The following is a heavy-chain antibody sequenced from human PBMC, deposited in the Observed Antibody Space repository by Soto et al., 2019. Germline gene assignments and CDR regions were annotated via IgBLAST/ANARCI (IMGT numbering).Heavy chain of an antibody. CDR2: IYYSGST. V-gene: IGHV4-59*01. Sequence: SETLSLTCTVSGGSISSYYWSWIRQPPGKGLEWIGYIYYSGSTNYNPSLKSRVNISVDTSKNQFSLKLSSVTAADTAVYYCARVSSSGWYDWFDPWGQGTLVTVSS. CDR1: GGSISSYY. CDR3: ARVSSSGWYDWFDP. J-gene: IGHJ5*02. D-gene: IGHD6-19*01.